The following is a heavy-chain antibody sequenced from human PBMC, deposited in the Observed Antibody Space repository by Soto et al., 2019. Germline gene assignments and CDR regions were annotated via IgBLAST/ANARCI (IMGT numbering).Heavy chain of an antibody. Sequence: SETLSLTCTVSGGSIISGGYYWSWIRQHPGKGLEWIGYIYYSGSTYYNPSLKSRVTISVDTSKNQFSLKLSSVTAADTAVYYCARDSRRDRQFDYWGQGTLVTVSS. CDR2: IYYSGST. J-gene: IGHJ4*02. V-gene: IGHV4-31*03. CDR3: ARDSRRDRQFDY. CDR1: GGSIISGGYY.